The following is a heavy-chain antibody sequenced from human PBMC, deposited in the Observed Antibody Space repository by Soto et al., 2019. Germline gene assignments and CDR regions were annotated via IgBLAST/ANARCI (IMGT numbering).Heavy chain of an antibody. V-gene: IGHV4-30-2*01. Sequence: QVQLQESGAGLVKPSQTLSLTCAVSGVSISSSGYSWSWIRQPPGKGLEWLGYIYHGGSSYYNPSLKSRVTISVDRSNNHFSLKLSSVTAADTAVYFCAIVEKYYFDSWGQGTLVTVAS. CDR3: AIVEKYYFDS. J-gene: IGHJ4*02. CDR2: IYHGGSS. D-gene: IGHD3-3*01. CDR1: GVSISSSGYS.